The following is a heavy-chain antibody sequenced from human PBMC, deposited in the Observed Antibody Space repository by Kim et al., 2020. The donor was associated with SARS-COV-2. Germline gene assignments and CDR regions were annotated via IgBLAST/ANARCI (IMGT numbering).Heavy chain of an antibody. Sequence: ASVKVSCKASGYTFTSYGISWVRQAPGQGLEWMGWISAYNGNTNYAQKLQDRVTMTTDTSTSTAYMELRSLRSDDTAVYYCARDYKRITIFGVVYRHWFDPWGQGTLVTVSS. J-gene: IGHJ5*02. CDR3: ARDYKRITIFGVVYRHWFDP. CDR1: GYTFTSYG. V-gene: IGHV1-18*01. CDR2: ISAYNGNT. D-gene: IGHD3-3*01.